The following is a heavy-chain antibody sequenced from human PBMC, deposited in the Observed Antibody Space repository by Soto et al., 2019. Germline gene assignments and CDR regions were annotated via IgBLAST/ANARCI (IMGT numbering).Heavy chain of an antibody. Sequence: QVQLVESGGGVVQPGRSLRLSCAASGFTFSSYAMHWVRQAPGKGLEWVAVISYDGSNKYCADSVKGRFTISRDNSKNTLYLQMNSLRAEDTAVYYCARDKGYYKYYYGMDVWGQGTTVTVSS. V-gene: IGHV3-30-3*01. J-gene: IGHJ6*02. D-gene: IGHD2-8*01. CDR3: ARDKGYYKYYYGMDV. CDR1: GFTFSSYA. CDR2: ISYDGSNK.